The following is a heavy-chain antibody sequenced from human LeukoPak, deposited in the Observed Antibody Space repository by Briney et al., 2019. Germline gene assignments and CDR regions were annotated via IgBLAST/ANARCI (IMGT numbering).Heavy chain of an antibody. V-gene: IGHV4-34*01. D-gene: IGHD2-2*01. CDR2: INHSGST. J-gene: IGHJ6*03. CDR1: GGSFSPYY. Sequence: SETLSLTCAVYGGSFSPYYWSWIRQPPGKGLEWIGEINHSGSTNYNPSLKSRVTISVDTSKNQFSLRLSSVTAADTAVYYCARHALRTRIVVVPAASYYYYMDVWGKGTTVTVSS. CDR3: ARHALRTRIVVVPAASYYYYMDV.